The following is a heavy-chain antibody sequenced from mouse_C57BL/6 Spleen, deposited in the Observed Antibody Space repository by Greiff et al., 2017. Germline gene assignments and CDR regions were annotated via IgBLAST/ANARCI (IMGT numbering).Heavy chain of an antibody. Sequence: EVKLVESGPGLVKPSPSLSLTCSVTGYSITSGYYWNWIRQFPGNKLEWMGYISYDGSNNYNPSLKNRISITRDTSKTQFFLKLNSVTTEDTASYYCAREVYYGNYGYAMDYWGQGTSVTVSS. CDR2: ISYDGSN. J-gene: IGHJ4*01. D-gene: IGHD2-1*01. CDR3: AREVYYGNYGYAMDY. CDR1: GYSITSGYY. V-gene: IGHV3-6*01.